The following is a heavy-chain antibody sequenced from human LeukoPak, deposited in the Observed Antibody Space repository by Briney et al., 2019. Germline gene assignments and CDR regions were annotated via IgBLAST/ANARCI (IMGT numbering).Heavy chain of an antibody. J-gene: IGHJ4*02. CDR3: AKVTYYYGSGSYWGPYYFDY. CDR1: GFTFDDYA. D-gene: IGHD3-10*01. Sequence: GGSLRLSCAASGFTFDDYAMHWVRQAPGKGLEWVLGISWNSGSIGYADSVKGRFTISRDNAKNSLYLQMNSLRAEDTALYYCAKVTYYYGSGSYWGPYYFDYWGQGTLVTVSS. CDR2: ISWNSGSI. V-gene: IGHV3-9*01.